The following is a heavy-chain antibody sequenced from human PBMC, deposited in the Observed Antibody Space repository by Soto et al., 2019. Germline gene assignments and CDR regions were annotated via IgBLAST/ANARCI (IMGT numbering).Heavy chain of an antibody. V-gene: IGHV3-23*01. J-gene: IGHJ4*02. Sequence: EVQLLESGGGLVQPGGSLRISCTASGFTFSSYAMSWVRQAPGKGLEWVSSISGSGDNTYYADSVKGRFTISRDNSKNTLYLQMNSLRAEDTAVYYCAKGISRSSGWYPDFDYRGQGTLVTVSS. D-gene: IGHD6-19*01. CDR1: GFTFSSYA. CDR3: AKGISRSSGWYPDFDY. CDR2: ISGSGDNT.